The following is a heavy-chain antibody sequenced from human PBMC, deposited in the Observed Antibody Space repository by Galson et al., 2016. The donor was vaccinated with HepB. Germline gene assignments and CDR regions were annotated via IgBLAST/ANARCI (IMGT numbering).Heavy chain of an antibody. D-gene: IGHD5-24*01. V-gene: IGHV1-69-2*01. CDR1: GYPFTDCY. Sequence: VKVSCKVSGYPFTDCYMHWVQQAPGKGLEWMGLVDPEDGETLYAEKFQGRVTITADTSRDTGYMELNSLRSEDTAVYYCATGPRDGYTSGDWGQGTLVTVSS. J-gene: IGHJ4*02. CDR3: ATGPRDGYTSGD. CDR2: VDPEDGET.